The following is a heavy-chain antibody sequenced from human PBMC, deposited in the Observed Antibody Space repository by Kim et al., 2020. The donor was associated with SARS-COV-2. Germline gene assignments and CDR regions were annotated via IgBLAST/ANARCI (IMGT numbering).Heavy chain of an antibody. V-gene: IGHV3-21*01. CDR1: GFTFSSYS. CDR3: ARDRLGAYGMDV. CDR2: ISSSSSYI. J-gene: IGHJ6*02. D-gene: IGHD3-16*01. Sequence: GGSLRLSCAASGFTFSSYSMNWVRQAPGKGLEWVSSISSSSSYIYYADSVKGRFTISRDNAKNSLYLQMNSLRAEDTAVYYCARDRLGAYGMDVWGQGTTVTVSS.